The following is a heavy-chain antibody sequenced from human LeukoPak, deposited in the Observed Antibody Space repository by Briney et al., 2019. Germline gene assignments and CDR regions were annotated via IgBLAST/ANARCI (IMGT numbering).Heavy chain of an antibody. J-gene: IGHJ6*02. V-gene: IGHV3-66*01. CDR3: ARDLGDDPAPPVGV. Sequence: RGSLRLSCAASGFTVNSEWLIWVRQAPGKGLEWVSVIYNDGKTYYADSVKGRFTISRDNAKNSLYLQMNSLRAEDTAVYYCARDLGDDPAPPVGVWGQGTTVTVSS. CDR2: IYNDGKT. D-gene: IGHD2-21*02. CDR1: GFTVNSEW.